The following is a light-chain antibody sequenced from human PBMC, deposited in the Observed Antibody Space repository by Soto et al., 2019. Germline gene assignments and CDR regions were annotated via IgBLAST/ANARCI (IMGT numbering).Light chain of an antibody. Sequence: EIVLTQSPGTLSLSPGERATLSCRASQSVSSYLAWYQQKPGQAPRLLIFGAATRAADIPDRFSGSGSGTEFTLTISSLQSEDFAVYYCQQYSNWPLTFGGGTKVDI. CDR3: QQYSNWPLT. CDR1: QSVSSY. J-gene: IGKJ4*01. V-gene: IGKV3D-15*01. CDR2: GAA.